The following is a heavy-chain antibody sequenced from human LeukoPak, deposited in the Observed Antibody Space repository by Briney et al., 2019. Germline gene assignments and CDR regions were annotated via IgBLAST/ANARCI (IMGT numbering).Heavy chain of an antibody. V-gene: IGHV1-8*03. CDR3: ARGLREWELLRDAFDI. Sequence: GASVKVSCKASGYTFTSYDINWVRQATGQGLEWMGWMNPNSGNTGYAQKFQGRVTITRNTSISTAYMELSSLRSEDAAVYYCARGLREWELLRDAFDIWGQGTMVTVSS. J-gene: IGHJ3*02. CDR1: GYTFTSYD. D-gene: IGHD1-26*01. CDR2: MNPNSGNT.